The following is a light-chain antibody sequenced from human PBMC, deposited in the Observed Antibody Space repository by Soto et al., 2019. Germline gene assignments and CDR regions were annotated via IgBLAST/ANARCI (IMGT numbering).Light chain of an antibody. CDR2: DVS. V-gene: IGLV2-14*01. J-gene: IGLJ1*01. Sequence: QSALTQPASVSGSPGQSITISCTGTSSDVGTYNYVSWYQQHPGKAPKLMIYDVSNRPSGVSNRFSGSKSGNTASLTISGLQAEDEADYYCSSYTSGTKGVFGTGTKVTVL. CDR1: SSDVGTYNY. CDR3: SSYTSGTKGV.